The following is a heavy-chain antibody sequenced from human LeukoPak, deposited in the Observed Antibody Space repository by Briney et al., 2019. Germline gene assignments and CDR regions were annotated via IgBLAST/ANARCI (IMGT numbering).Heavy chain of an antibody. V-gene: IGHV4-38-2*01. CDR1: GYSINTNSY. D-gene: IGHD3-22*01. Sequence: LETLSLAYSVSGYSINTNSYWAWIRQPPGKGLEWIGSSHHGGNTCYHPSLKSRVTISIDTSENQFSLELYSVTAADTAVYYCARWLGKGFDMWGQGTVVTVSS. CDR3: ARWLGKGFDM. CDR2: SHHGGNT. J-gene: IGHJ3*02.